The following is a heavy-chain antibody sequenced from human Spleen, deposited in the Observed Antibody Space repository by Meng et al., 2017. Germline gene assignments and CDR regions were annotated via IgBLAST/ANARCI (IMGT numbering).Heavy chain of an antibody. J-gene: IGHJ6*02. CDR2: INCDGTSR. V-gene: IGHV3-43*01. CDR3: AREGYNLYYGMDV. CDR1: GFSFDDFT. D-gene: IGHD5-24*01. Sequence: GESLKISCAASGFSFDDFTMHWVRQTPGKGLEWVSLINCDGTSRHYTDSVKGRFTISRDNSKNSLFLQMNSLRTEDTALYYCAREGYNLYYGMDVWGQGTTVTVSS.